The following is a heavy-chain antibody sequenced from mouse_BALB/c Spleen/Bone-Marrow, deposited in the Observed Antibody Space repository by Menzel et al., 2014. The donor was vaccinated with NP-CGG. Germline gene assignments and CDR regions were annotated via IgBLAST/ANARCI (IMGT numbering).Heavy chain of an antibody. Sequence: VQLQQSGGGLVQPGGSLKLSCAASGFDFSRYWMSWVRQAPGKGLEWIGEINLESSTINYTPSLKDKFIISRDNAKNTPYLQMSKVRSEDTALYYCARLNYYGNLFVWGAGTTVTASS. CDR3: ARLNYYGNLFV. CDR2: INLESSTI. D-gene: IGHD1-1*01. V-gene: IGHV4-1*02. CDR1: GFDFSRYW. J-gene: IGHJ1*01.